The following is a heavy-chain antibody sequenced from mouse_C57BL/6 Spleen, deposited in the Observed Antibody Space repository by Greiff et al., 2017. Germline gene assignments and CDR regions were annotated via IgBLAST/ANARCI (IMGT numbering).Heavy chain of an antibody. V-gene: IGHV1-55*01. CDR1: GYTFTSYW. CDR2: IYPGSGST. D-gene: IGHD2-4*01. CDR3: TRCDSYYFDY. Sequence: VQLQQPGAELVKPGASVKMSCKASGYTFTSYWITWVKQRPGQGLEWIGDIYPGSGSTNYNEKFKSKDTLSVDTSSSTAYMQLSSLTSEDAAVYYCTRCDSYYFDYGGQGTTLTVSS. J-gene: IGHJ2*01.